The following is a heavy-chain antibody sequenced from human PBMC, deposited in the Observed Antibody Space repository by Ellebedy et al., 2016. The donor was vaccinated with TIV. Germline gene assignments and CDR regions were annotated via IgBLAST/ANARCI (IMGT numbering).Heavy chain of an antibody. Sequence: SETLSLTXTVSGGSISSYYWSWIRQPPGKGLEWIGYIYYSGSTNYNPSLKSRVTISVDTSKNQFSLKLSSVTAADTAVYYCARDRSSGWDHYYYYYMDVWGKGTTVTVSS. J-gene: IGHJ6*03. D-gene: IGHD6-19*01. CDR3: ARDRSSGWDHYYYYYMDV. V-gene: IGHV4-59*13. CDR2: IYYSGST. CDR1: GGSISSYY.